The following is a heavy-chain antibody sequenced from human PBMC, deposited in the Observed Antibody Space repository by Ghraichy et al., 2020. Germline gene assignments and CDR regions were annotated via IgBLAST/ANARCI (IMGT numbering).Heavy chain of an antibody. D-gene: IGHD6-19*01. Sequence: ASVKVSCKVSGYTFSDYYMHWVRQAPGQGLEWMGWINPNSGSTNYAEKFQGRVTMTRDTSISTAYMELSRLRSDDTAVYYCARDRKAAVSGTDAFDIWGQGTMVTVSS. CDR1: GYTFSDYY. J-gene: IGHJ3*02. CDR3: ARDRKAAVSGTDAFDI. CDR2: INPNSGST. V-gene: IGHV1-2*02.